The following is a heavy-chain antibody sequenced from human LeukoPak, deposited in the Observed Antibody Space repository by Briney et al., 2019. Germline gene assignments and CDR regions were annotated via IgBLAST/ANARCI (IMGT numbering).Heavy chain of an antibody. D-gene: IGHD2-15*01. CDR1: GYYILSGSY. CDR3: ARGGVVAAPGDPFDA. V-gene: IGHV4-38-2*01. J-gene: IGHJ3*01. Sequence: PSETLSLTCAVSGYYILSGSYWAWVRKPPGQGLEWIGSIYHSGSTYYNPSLKSRVTISLDTSKNQFYLNVRSVTAADTPLYYCARGGVVAAPGDPFDAWGQRTLVAVSS. CDR2: IYHSGST.